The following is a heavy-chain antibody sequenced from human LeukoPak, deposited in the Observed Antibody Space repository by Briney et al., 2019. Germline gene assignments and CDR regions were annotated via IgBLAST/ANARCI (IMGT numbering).Heavy chain of an antibody. CDR1: GGSFSGYY. V-gene: IGHV4-34*01. CDR2: INHSGST. D-gene: IGHD5-12*01. Sequence: SETLSLTCAVYGGSFSGYYWSWIRQPPGKGLEWIGEINHSGSTNYNPSLKSRVTISVDTSKNQFSLKLSSVTAADTAVYYCARGNVDIVATIQNNWFDPWGQGTLVTVSS. J-gene: IGHJ5*02. CDR3: ARGNVDIVATIQNNWFDP.